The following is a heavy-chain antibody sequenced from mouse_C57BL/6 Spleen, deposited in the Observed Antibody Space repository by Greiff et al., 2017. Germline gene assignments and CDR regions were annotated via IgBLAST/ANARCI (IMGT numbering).Heavy chain of an antibody. Sequence: EVMLVESGGGLVKPGGSLKLSCAASGFTFSDYGMHWVRQAPEKGLEWVAYISSGSSTINYADTVKGRFTISRANAKNTLLLQMTSLGAEDTAMYYCARKGPYSNYDYFDYWGQGTTLTVSS. CDR2: ISSGSSTI. J-gene: IGHJ2*01. CDR1: GFTFSDYG. CDR3: ARKGPYSNYDYFDY. V-gene: IGHV5-17*01. D-gene: IGHD2-5*01.